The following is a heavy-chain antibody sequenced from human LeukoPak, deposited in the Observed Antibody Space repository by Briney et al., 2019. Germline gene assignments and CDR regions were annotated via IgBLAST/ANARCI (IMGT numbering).Heavy chain of an antibody. J-gene: IGHJ4*02. CDR1: GFTFSSYA. CDR3: AKTHYYGSGSYYIADY. CDR2: ISGSGGST. Sequence: PGGSLRLSCAASGFTFSSYAMSWVRQAPGKGLEWVSAISGSGGSTYYADPVKGRFTISRDNSKNTLYLQMNSLRAEDTAVYYCAKTHYYGSGSYYIADYWGQGTLVTVSS. D-gene: IGHD3-10*01. V-gene: IGHV3-23*01.